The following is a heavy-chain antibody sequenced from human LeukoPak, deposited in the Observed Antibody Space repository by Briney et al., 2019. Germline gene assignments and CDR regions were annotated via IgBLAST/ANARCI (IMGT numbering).Heavy chain of an antibody. CDR3: ARGSSGEDYFDY. CDR1: GFTFSSDS. Sequence: PSGSLRLSCAASGFTFSSDSMNWVRQPPRKGLEWVSSISSSSRYIYYADSVKGRFTISRDNAKNSLSLQMNSLTAEDTAVYYCARGSSGEDYFDYWGQGTLVTVSS. CDR2: ISSSSRYI. D-gene: IGHD1-26*01. V-gene: IGHV3-21*01. J-gene: IGHJ4*02.